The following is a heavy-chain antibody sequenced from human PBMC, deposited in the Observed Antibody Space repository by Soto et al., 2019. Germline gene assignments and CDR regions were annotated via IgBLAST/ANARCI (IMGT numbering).Heavy chain of an antibody. CDR3: ARDYDSSGYPRYYFDY. J-gene: IGHJ4*03. CDR2: IIDSGGST. Sequence: PGGSLRLSCAASGFTFSSCAMGWVRQAPGKGLEWVSDIIDSGGSTYYADSMKGRFTISRDNSKNTLYLQMNSLRAEDTAVYYCARDYDSSGYPRYYFDYWGQGTTVTVSS. D-gene: IGHD3-22*01. V-gene: IGHV3-23*01. CDR1: GFTFSSCA.